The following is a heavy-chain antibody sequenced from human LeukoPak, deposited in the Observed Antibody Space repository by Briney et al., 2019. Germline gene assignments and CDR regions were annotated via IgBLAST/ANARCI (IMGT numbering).Heavy chain of an antibody. J-gene: IGHJ4*02. CDR1: GGSISRYY. CDR3: ARDDLLYYGSGSYYYFDY. CDR2: IYTSGST. D-gene: IGHD3-10*01. V-gene: IGHV4-4*07. Sequence: PSETLSLTCTVSGGSISRYYWSWIRQPAGKGLEGVGRIYTSGSTNYNPSLKSRVTMSVDTSKNQFSLKLSSVTAADTAVYYCARDDLLYYGSGSYYYFDYWGQGTLVTVSS.